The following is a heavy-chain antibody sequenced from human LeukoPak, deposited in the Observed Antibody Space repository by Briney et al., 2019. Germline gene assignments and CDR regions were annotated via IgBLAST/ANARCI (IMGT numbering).Heavy chain of an antibody. CDR2: INPNSGGT. CDR1: GYTFTGYY. V-gene: IGHV1-2*02. Sequence: ASVKVSCKASGYTFTGYYMHWVRQAPGQGLEWMGWINPNSGGTNYAQKFQGRVTMTRDTSISTAYMELSRLRSDDTAVYYCARAGRITMVRGARGGKLWFDPWGQGTLVTVSS. D-gene: IGHD3-10*01. J-gene: IGHJ5*02. CDR3: ARAGRITMVRGARGGKLWFDP.